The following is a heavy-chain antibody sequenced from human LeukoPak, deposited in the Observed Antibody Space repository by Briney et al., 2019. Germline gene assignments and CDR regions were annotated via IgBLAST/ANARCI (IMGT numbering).Heavy chain of an antibody. CDR1: GFTFSSYW. Sequence: GGSLRLSCAASGFTFSSYWMHWVRQAPGKGLVWVSRINNDGSSTSYADSVKGRFTISRDNAKNTLYLQINSLRAEDTAVYYCAAHCRSPSCPLDYWGQGTLVTVSS. CDR3: AAHCRSPSCPLDY. V-gene: IGHV3-74*01. D-gene: IGHD2-2*01. J-gene: IGHJ4*02. CDR2: INNDGSST.